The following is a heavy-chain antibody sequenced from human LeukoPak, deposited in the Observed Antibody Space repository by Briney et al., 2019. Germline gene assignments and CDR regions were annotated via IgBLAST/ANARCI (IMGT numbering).Heavy chain of an antibody. CDR3: TRGDYSDYLDY. CDR2: IRSNTYGGTT. J-gene: IGHJ4*02. D-gene: IGHD4-11*01. Sequence: GRSLRPSCTASGFIFADYAMSWVRQAPGKGLEWVSFIRSNTYGGTTEYAASVKGRFTISRDDSKSIAYLQMNSLKTEDTAMYYCTRGDYSDYLDYWGQGTLVTVSS. V-gene: IGHV3-49*04. CDR1: GFIFADYA.